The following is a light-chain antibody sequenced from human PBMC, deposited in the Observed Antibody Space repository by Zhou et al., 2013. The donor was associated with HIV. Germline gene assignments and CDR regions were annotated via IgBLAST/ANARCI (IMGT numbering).Light chain of an antibody. Sequence: GDRVTITCRASQGISSSVAWYQLKPGKAPNLLIYAASTLESGVPSRFSGSGSGADFTLTINSLQPEDFATYFCQQSYSVPPTFGQGTKLEI. CDR3: QQSYSVPPT. CDR2: AAS. CDR1: QGISSS. V-gene: IGKV1-39*01. J-gene: IGKJ2*01.